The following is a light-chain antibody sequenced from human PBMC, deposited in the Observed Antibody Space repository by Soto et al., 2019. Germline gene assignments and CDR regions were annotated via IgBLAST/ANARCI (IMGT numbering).Light chain of an antibody. CDR1: SSDVGGYNY. V-gene: IGLV2-14*01. CDR3: SSYTSSSTRV. J-gene: IGLJ2*01. Sequence: QSVLTQPASVSGSPGQSITISCTGTSSDVGGYNYVSWYQQLPGKAPKLMIYDVSNRPSGVSNRFSGSKSGNTASLTISGLQAEDDADYYCSSYTSSSTRVFGGGTQLTVL. CDR2: DVS.